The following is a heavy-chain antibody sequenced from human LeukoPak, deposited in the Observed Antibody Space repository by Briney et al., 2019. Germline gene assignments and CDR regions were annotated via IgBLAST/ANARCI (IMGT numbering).Heavy chain of an antibody. CDR1: GYTFTSYY. CDR3: ARGRNRRTGSGGRGLDY. V-gene: IGHV1-46*01. CDR2: INPSGGST. Sequence: GASVKVSCKASGYTFTSYYMHWVRQAPGQGLEWMGIINPSGGSTSYAQKFQGRVTMTRDMSTSTVYMELSSLRSEDTAVYYCARGRNRRTGSGGRGLDYWGQGTLVTVSS. D-gene: IGHD3/OR15-3a*01. J-gene: IGHJ4*02.